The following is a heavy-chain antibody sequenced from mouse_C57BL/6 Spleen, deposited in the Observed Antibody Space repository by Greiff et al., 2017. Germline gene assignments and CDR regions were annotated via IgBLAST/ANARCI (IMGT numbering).Heavy chain of an antibody. CDR3: AREGRVYAMDY. CDR1: GYTFTSYG. CDR2: IYPRSGNT. V-gene: IGHV1-81*01. Sequence: QVQLQQSGAELARPGASVKLSCKASGYTFTSYGISWVKQRTGQGLEWIGEIYPRSGNTYYNEKFKGKATLTADKSSSTAYMELRSLTSEDSAVYFFAREGRVYAMDYWGQGTSVTVSS. J-gene: IGHJ4*01.